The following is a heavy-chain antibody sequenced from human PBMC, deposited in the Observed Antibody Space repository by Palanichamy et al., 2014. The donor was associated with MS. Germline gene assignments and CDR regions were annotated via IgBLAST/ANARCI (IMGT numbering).Heavy chain of an antibody. V-gene: IGHV3-33*01. Sequence: QVQLVEVWGRAWVPASGGPSRLSCAASGFTFSNYAMHWVRQAPGKGLDWVALIWYDGRNQYYADSVKGRFTISRDNSENTLYLQMNSLRAEDTALYYCARDPLRAVAATNNAFDIWGQGTLVTVSS. CDR2: IWYDGRNQ. CDR1: GFTFSNYA. CDR3: ARDPLRAVAATNNAFDI. D-gene: IGHD6-19*01. J-gene: IGHJ3*02.